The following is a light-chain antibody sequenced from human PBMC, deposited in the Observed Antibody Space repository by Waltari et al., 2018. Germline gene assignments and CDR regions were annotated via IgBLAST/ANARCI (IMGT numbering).Light chain of an antibody. J-gene: IGLJ1*01. V-gene: IGLV2-14*01. CDR3: SSYTSSATLV. CDR2: DVT. Sequence: QSALTQPASVSGSPGQSITVPCPGTSSDVGGYNSSPWYQQHPGKAPKVMIYDVTNRPSGVSNRFSGSKSGNTASLTISGLQAEDEADYYCSSYTSSATLVFGTGTKVTVL. CDR1: SSDVGGYNS.